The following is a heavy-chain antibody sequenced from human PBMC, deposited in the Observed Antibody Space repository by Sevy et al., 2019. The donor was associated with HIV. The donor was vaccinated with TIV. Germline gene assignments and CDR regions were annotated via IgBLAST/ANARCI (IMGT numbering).Heavy chain of an antibody. CDR3: ARCQQDYYYYGMDV. Sequence: GGSLRLSCAASGLTFSSYWMHWIRQAPGKGLVWVSGINSDGSSTSYADSVKGRFTISRDNAKNTLYLQMNSLRAEDTAVYYCARCQQDYYYYGMDVWGQWTTVTVSS. CDR2: INSDGSST. V-gene: IGHV3-74*01. CDR1: GLTFSSYW. J-gene: IGHJ6*02.